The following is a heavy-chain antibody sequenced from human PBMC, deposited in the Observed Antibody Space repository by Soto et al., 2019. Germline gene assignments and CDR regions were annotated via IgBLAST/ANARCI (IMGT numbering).Heavy chain of an antibody. CDR3: ARGGDWEFDY. CDR1: GDAISSVKW. J-gene: IGHJ4*02. D-gene: IGHD2-21*02. V-gene: IGHV4-4*02. Sequence: QVQLQEAGPGLVKPSGTLSLTCAVSGDAISSVKWWSWVRQPPGKGLEWIGEIHHSGRTNYNPSLKSRVTILVEKSKNQVSLELSYMTAADTAVYYCARGGDWEFDYWGQGTLVTVSS. CDR2: IHHSGRT.